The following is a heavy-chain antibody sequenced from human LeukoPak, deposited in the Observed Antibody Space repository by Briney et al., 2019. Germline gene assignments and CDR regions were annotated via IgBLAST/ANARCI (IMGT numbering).Heavy chain of an antibody. D-gene: IGHD3-22*01. CDR2: ISSSSSTI. CDR1: GFTFSSYS. Sequence: GGSLRLSCAASGFTFSSYSMNWVRQAPGKGLEWVSYISSSSSTIYYADSVKGRFTISRDNAKNSLYLQMNSLRAEDTAVYYCARDSSGYYSGYWGQGTLVTVSS. J-gene: IGHJ4*02. CDR3: ARDSSGYYSGY. V-gene: IGHV3-48*04.